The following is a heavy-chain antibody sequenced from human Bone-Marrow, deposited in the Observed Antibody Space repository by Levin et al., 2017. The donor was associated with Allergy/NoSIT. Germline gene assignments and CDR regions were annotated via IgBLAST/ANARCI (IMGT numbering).Heavy chain of an antibody. CDR3: ALGRSFASGWSAGEYYFDQ. Sequence: KTSETLSLTCTVSGGSLSNSYWNWIRQSPGKGLEWIGYMYFRGTTSYSPSLKSRVTISIDKSTNQFSLKLRSLTEVDTAVYYCALGRSFASGWSAGEYYFDQWGQGTLVTVSS. CDR2: MYFRGTT. J-gene: IGHJ4*02. D-gene: IGHD6-19*01. V-gene: IGHV4-59*01. CDR1: GGSLSNSY.